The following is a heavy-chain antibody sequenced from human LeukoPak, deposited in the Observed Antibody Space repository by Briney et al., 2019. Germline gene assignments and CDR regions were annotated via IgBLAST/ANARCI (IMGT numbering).Heavy chain of an antibody. Sequence: SETLSLTCTVSGGSISSSSYYWGWIRQPPGKGLEWIGSIYYSGSTYYNPSLKSRVTISVDTSKNQFSLKLSSVTAADTAVYYCARGKEYLGLNVWGKGTTVTVSS. J-gene: IGHJ6*04. CDR1: GGSISSSSYY. V-gene: IGHV4-39*07. CDR3: ARGKEYLGLNV. D-gene: IGHD2-2*01. CDR2: IYYSGST.